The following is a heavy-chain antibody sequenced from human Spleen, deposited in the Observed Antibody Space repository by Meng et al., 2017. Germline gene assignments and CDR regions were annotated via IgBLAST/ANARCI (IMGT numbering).Heavy chain of an antibody. D-gene: IGHD5-24*01. Sequence: QGQLQQWGAGLLKPSETLSLTCAVYGGSFSGYYWSWIRQPPGKGLEWIGEINHSGSTNYNPSLKSRVTISVDTSKNQFSLKLSSVTAADTAVYYCARGRRWLQLRGFDYWGQGTLVTVSS. CDR1: GGSFSGYY. CDR2: INHSGST. V-gene: IGHV4-34*01. J-gene: IGHJ4*02. CDR3: ARGRRWLQLRGFDY.